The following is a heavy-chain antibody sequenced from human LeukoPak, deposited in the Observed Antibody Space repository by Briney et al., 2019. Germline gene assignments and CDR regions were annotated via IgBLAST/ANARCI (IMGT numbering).Heavy chain of an antibody. CDR1: GFTFSSYS. Sequence: GGSLRLSCAASGFTFSSYSMNWVRQAPGKGLEWVSSISSSSSYIYYADSVKGRFTISRDNAKNSLYLQMNSLRAEDTAVYYCARDVIAHYFDYWGQGTLVTVSS. J-gene: IGHJ4*02. V-gene: IGHV3-21*01. CDR3: ARDVIAHYFDY. CDR2: ISSSSSYI. D-gene: IGHD3-16*02.